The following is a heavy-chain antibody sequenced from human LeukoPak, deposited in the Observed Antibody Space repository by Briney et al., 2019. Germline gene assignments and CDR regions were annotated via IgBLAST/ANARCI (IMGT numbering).Heavy chain of an antibody. CDR1: GGSFSGYY. CDR2: INHSGST. D-gene: IGHD3-10*01. V-gene: IGHV4-34*01. Sequence: SETLSLTCAVYGGSFSGYYWSWIRQPPGKGLEWIGEINHSGSTNYNPSLKSRVTISVDTSKNQFSLKLSSVTAAGTAVYYCARARITMVRGVIKVDAFDIWGQGTMVTVSS. CDR3: ARARITMVRGVIKVDAFDI. J-gene: IGHJ3*02.